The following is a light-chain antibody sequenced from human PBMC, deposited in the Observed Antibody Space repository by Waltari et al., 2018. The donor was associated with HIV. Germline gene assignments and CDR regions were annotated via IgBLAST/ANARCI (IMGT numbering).Light chain of an antibody. CDR3: QSADTSGTYPYV. Sequence: SYELTQPPSVSVSPGQTARITCSGDALPKQYAYWYQQKPGQAPVLLIYKDSERPSGIPDRFAGSSSGTTVTVTISGVQAEDEADYYCQSADTSGTYPYVFGTGTKVTVL. J-gene: IGLJ1*01. V-gene: IGLV3-25*03. CDR1: ALPKQY. CDR2: KDS.